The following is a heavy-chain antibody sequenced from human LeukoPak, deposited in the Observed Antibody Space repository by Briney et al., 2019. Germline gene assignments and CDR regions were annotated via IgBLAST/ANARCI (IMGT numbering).Heavy chain of an antibody. V-gene: IGHV3-64D*06. CDR2: ISRIGGRT. CDR1: GFTFSTYA. D-gene: IGHD3-10*01. J-gene: IGHJ4*02. Sequence: GGSLRLSCSASGFTFSTYAMHWVRQAPGKGLEYVSAISRIGGRTYYADSVKGRFTISRDNSKNTLYIQMSSLRAEDTAVYYCVKDLPSGGGVDYWGQGTLVTVSS. CDR3: VKDLPSGGGVDY.